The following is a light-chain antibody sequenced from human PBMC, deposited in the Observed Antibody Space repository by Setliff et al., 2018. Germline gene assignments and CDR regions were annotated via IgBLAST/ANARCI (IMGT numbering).Light chain of an antibody. Sequence: QSALTQPPSASGSPGQSLTISCTGTSSDVGAYNYVSWYQQHPGKAPKLMIYEVTKRPSGVPDRFSGSKSGNTASLTVSGLQADGEADYYCSSYAASYNPYVFGTGTKGTV. V-gene: IGLV2-8*01. CDR2: EVT. CDR1: SSDVGAYNY. CDR3: SSYAASYNPYV. J-gene: IGLJ1*01.